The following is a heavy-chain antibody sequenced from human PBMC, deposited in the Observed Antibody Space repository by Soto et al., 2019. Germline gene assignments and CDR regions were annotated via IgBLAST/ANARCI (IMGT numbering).Heavy chain of an antibody. CDR2: ISYDGSNK. Sequence: PGGSLRLSCAASGFTFSSYGMHWVRQAPGKGLEWVAVISYDGSNKYYADSVKGRFTISRDNSKNTLYLQMNSLRAEDTAVYYCAKDPDYALNYYYYGMDVWGQGTTVTV. V-gene: IGHV3-30*18. D-gene: IGHD3-16*01. CDR1: GFTFSSYG. J-gene: IGHJ6*01. CDR3: AKDPDYALNYYYYGMDV.